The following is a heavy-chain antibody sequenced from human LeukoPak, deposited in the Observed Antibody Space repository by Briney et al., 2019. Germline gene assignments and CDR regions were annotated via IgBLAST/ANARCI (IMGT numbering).Heavy chain of an antibody. D-gene: IGHD6-25*01. Sequence: GGSLRLSCTASGFTFIDYWIYWIRQAPGKGLERVATIKQDGGEKYYGDSVKGRFTISRDNAKNSLYLQMNSLRAEDTAMYYCVKDSGRYRSEYWGQGILVTVSS. CDR1: GFTFIDYW. V-gene: IGHV3-7*03. CDR2: IKQDGGEK. CDR3: VKDSGRYRSEY. J-gene: IGHJ4*02.